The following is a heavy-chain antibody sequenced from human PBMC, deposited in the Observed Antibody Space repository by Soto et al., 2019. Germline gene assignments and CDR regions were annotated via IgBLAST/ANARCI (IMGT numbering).Heavy chain of an antibody. J-gene: IGHJ4*02. Sequence: ASVKVSCKASGYTFTSYYMHWVRQAPGQGLEWMGIINPSGGSTSYAQKFQGRVTMTRATSTSTVYMELSSLRSEDTAVYYCARAFGDRYNQGALDYWGQATLVTVST. CDR3: ARAFGDRYNQGALDY. D-gene: IGHD3-16*01. V-gene: IGHV1-46*01. CDR2: INPSGGST. CDR1: GYTFTSYY.